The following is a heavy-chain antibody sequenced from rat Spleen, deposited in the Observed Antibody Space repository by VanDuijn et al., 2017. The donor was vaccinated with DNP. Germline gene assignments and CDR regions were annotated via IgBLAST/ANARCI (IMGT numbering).Heavy chain of an antibody. V-gene: IGHV5-31*01. CDR2: ITSSGGST. Sequence: EVQLVESGGGLVQPGGSLRLSCIASGFTFSNFWMTWIRQVPGKGLEWVASITSSGGSTYYPDSVKGRFTISRDNAKDTLYLQMNSLRSEDTATYYCARDRITSFDYWGQGVMVTVSS. D-gene: IGHD1-10*01. CDR1: GFTFSNFW. J-gene: IGHJ2*01. CDR3: ARDRITSFDY.